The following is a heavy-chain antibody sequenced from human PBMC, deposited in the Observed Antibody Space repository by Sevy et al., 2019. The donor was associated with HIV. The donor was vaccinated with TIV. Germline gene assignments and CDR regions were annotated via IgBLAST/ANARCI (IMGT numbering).Heavy chain of an antibody. D-gene: IGHD5-18*01. Sequence: GGSLRLSCAASGFTFSSYGMHGVRQAPGKGLEWVAFISYDGSNKYYADSVKGRFTISRDNSKNTLYLQMNSLRAEDTAVYYCAKGGYSYGPDYFDYWGQGTLVTVSS. CDR1: GFTFSSYG. J-gene: IGHJ4*02. CDR2: ISYDGSNK. CDR3: AKGGYSYGPDYFDY. V-gene: IGHV3-30*18.